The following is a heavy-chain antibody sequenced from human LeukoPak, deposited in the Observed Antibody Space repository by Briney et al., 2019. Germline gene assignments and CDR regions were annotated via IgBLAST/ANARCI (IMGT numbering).Heavy chain of an antibody. Sequence: GRSLRLSCAASGFTFSSYSMNWVRQAPGKGLEWVSSISSSSSYIYYADSVKGRFTISRDNAKNSLYLQMNSLRAEDTAVYYCARVDSFTMSIDYWGQGTLVTVSS. CDR2: ISSSSSYI. CDR1: GFTFSSYS. CDR3: ARVDSFTMSIDY. J-gene: IGHJ4*02. D-gene: IGHD3-22*01. V-gene: IGHV3-21*01.